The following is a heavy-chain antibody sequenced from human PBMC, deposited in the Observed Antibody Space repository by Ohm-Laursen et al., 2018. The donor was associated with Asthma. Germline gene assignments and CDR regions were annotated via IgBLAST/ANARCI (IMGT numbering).Heavy chain of an antibody. CDR3: ARATFSTYCGGDCYYFDY. Sequence: GASVKVSCKASGYPFTRDYMHWVRQAPGQGLEWMGIINPSGGSSSYAQKFQGRVTMTSDTSTSTVYMELSSLRSEDTAVYYCARATFSTYCGGDCYYFDYWGQGTLVTVSS. J-gene: IGHJ4*02. D-gene: IGHD2-21*02. V-gene: IGHV1-46*01. CDR1: GYPFTRDY. CDR2: INPSGGSS.